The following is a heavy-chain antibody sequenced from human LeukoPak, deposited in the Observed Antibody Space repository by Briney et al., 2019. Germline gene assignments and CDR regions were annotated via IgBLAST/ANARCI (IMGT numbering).Heavy chain of an antibody. D-gene: IGHD1-26*01. J-gene: IGHJ4*02. CDR3: ARAIGSYSPFDY. CDR1: GYTFTGYY. V-gene: IGHV1-2*02. CDR2: INPNSGGT. Sequence: ASVKVSCEASGYTFTGYYMHWVRQAPGQGLEWMGWINPNSGGTNYAQKFQGRVTMTRDTSISTAYMELSRLRSDDTAVYYCARAIGSYSPFDYWGQGTLVTVSS.